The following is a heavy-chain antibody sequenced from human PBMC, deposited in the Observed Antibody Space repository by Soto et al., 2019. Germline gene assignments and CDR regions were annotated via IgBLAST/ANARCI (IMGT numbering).Heavy chain of an antibody. D-gene: IGHD1-26*01. CDR3: AKRVGAPYYYGMDV. Sequence: PGGSLRLSCAASGFTFSSYALSWVRQAPGTGLEWVSAISGSGGSTYYADSVKGRFTISRDNSKNTLYLQMNSLRAEDTAVYYCAKRVGAPYYYGMDVWGQGTTVTVSS. J-gene: IGHJ6*02. V-gene: IGHV3-23*01. CDR2: ISGSGGST. CDR1: GFTFSSYA.